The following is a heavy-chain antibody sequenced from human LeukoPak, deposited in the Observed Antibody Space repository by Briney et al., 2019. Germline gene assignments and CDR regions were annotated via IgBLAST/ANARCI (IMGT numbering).Heavy chain of an antibody. J-gene: IGHJ6*03. V-gene: IGHV4-38-2*02. D-gene: IGHD5-12*01. CDR3: ARLVDPWGGYDVDYYYMDV. CDR2: INHSGST. Sequence: SETLSLTCTVSGYSISSGYYWGWIRQPPGKGLEWIGEINHSGSTNYNPSLKSRVTISVDTSKNQFSLKLSSVTAADTAVYYCARLVDPWGGYDVDYYYMDVWGKGTTVTISS. CDR1: GYSISSGYY.